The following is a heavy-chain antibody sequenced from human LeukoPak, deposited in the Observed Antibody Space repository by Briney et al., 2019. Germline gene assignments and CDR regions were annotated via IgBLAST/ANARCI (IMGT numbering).Heavy chain of an antibody. V-gene: IGHV3-11*04. D-gene: IGHD6-13*01. J-gene: IGHJ5*02. Sequence: GGSLRLSCAASGFTFSDYYMNWIRQAPGKGLEWVSFITSSDSTTYYADSVKGRFTISRDNAKNSLFLQMNSLRAEDTAIYYCARARRKAGWFDPWGQGTLVTVSS. CDR3: ARARRKAGWFDP. CDR2: ITSSDSTT. CDR1: GFTFSDYY.